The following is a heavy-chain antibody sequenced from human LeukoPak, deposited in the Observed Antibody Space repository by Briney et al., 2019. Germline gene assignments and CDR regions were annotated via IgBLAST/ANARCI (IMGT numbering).Heavy chain of an antibody. CDR1: GFTFSSYA. Sequence: GGSLRLSCAASGFTFSSYAMHWVRQAPGKGLEWVAVISYDGSNKYYADSVKGRFTISRDNSKNTLYLQMNSLRAEDTAVCYCARDRGYSNGYRYYYYGMDVWGQGTTVTVSS. J-gene: IGHJ6*02. CDR3: ARDRGYSNGYRYYYYGMDV. V-gene: IGHV3-30-3*01. CDR2: ISYDGSNK. D-gene: IGHD5-18*01.